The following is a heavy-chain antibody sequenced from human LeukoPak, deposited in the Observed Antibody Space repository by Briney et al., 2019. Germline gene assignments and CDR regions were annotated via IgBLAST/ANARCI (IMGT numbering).Heavy chain of an antibody. Sequence: GRSLRLSCAASGFTFSNYAMHWVRQAPGKGLEWVAAIRYDGSNKHYADSVKGRFTISRDNSKDTLYLQMNSLRAGDTAVYYCAKRGEITSLDYYYMGVWGKGTTVTMSS. CDR1: GFTFSNYA. CDR3: AKRGEITSLDYYYMGV. CDR2: IRYDGSNK. D-gene: IGHD2-2*01. J-gene: IGHJ6*03. V-gene: IGHV3-30*04.